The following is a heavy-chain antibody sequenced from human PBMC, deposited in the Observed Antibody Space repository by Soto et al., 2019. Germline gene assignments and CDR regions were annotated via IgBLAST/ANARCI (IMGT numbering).Heavy chain of an antibody. CDR1: GASISSGSW. Sequence: HVHLQESGPGLVKPSGTLSLTCAVSGASISSGSWWSWVRQPPGKGLEWIGEIFHDGSTNDNPSLKSRVTLSVDKSKNYFSLELPSVTAADTALYYCARDEYNDSSDWGQGTLVTVSS. V-gene: IGHV4-4*02. J-gene: IGHJ4*02. CDR2: IFHDGST. CDR3: ARDEYNDSSD. D-gene: IGHD1-1*01.